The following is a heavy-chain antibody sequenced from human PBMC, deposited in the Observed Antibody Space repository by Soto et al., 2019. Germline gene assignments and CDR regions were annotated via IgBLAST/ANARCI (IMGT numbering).Heavy chain of an antibody. CDR1: GGSISSYY. CDR2: IYYSGST. D-gene: IGHD3-22*01. V-gene: IGHV4-59*01. Sequence: ETLSLTCTVSGGSISSYYWSWIRQPPGKGLEWIGYIYYSGSTNYNPSLKSRVTISVDTSKNQFSLKLSSVTAADTAVYYCARTYYYDSSGYFPQRGMDVWGQGTTVTVSS. J-gene: IGHJ6*02. CDR3: ARTYYYDSSGYFPQRGMDV.